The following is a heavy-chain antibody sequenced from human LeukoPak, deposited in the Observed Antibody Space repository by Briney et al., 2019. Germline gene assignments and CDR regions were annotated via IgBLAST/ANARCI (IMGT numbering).Heavy chain of an antibody. CDR3: SRDPNGDYVGAFDN. J-gene: IGHJ3*02. CDR1: GFTFSNYA. CDR2: ITGAGYAR. Sequence: GGSLRLSCAASGFTFSNYALTWVRQAPGKGLEWVSSITGAGYARYADSVKGRCTTSRDNSKNTLYLQMDSLRGDDTALYHCSRDPNGDYVGAFDNWGQGTMVTVSS. D-gene: IGHD4-17*01. V-gene: IGHV3-23*01.